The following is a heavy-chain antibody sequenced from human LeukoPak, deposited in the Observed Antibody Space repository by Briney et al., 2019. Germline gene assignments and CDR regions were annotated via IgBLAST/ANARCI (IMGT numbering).Heavy chain of an antibody. J-gene: IGHJ5*02. Sequence: EASVTVSFKASGFTFTAYYIHWVRQVPGQGLEWMGWMNPKNGGTTYAQNSQGKVTMTRDTSNKTAFMEITSLTSDDTAVYYCARGGSGSYSGWFDPWGQGTLVTVSS. CDR1: GFTFTAYY. CDR2: MNPKNGGT. V-gene: IGHV1-2*02. CDR3: ARGGSGSYSGWFDP. D-gene: IGHD3-10*01.